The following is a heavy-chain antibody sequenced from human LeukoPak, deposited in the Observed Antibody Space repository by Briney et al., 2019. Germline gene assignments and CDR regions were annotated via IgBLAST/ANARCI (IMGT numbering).Heavy chain of an antibody. J-gene: IGHJ4*02. Sequence: GGSLRLSCAASGFTLSSYDMHWVRQTTGESLEWVSIIYRTGETYYPDSVKGRFTISRESAKNSLYLQMNSLRAEDTAVYYCAKDKSRGYIYGADWGQGTLVTVSS. CDR3: AKDKSRGYIYGAD. V-gene: IGHV3-13*01. CDR2: IYRTGET. CDR1: GFTLSSYD. D-gene: IGHD5-18*01.